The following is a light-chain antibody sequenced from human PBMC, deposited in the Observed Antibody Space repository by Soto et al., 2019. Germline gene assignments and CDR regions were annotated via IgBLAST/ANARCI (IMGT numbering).Light chain of an antibody. V-gene: IGLV2-14*01. Sequence: QSALTQPASVSASPGQSITISCTGTNTDIAVYNYVSWYQQHPDKAPNLIIYEVTNRPSGVSDRFSGSKSGSTALLTISGLQAADEADYYCASYTTSSTWVFGGGTKLTVL. CDR3: ASYTTSSTWV. CDR1: NTDIAVYNY. J-gene: IGLJ3*02. CDR2: EVT.